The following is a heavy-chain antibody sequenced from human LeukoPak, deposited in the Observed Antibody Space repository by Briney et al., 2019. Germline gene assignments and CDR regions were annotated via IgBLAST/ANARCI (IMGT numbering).Heavy chain of an antibody. D-gene: IGHD3-16*02. CDR2: ISGSGGST. CDR1: GFTVSSNY. Sequence: GGSLRLSCAASGFTVSSNYMTWVRQAPGKGLEWVSTISGSGGSTYYADSVKGRFTISRDNAKKTVYLQMNSLRAEDTAVYYCAKLSNNDYVWGSYRSPFDYWGQGTLVTVSS. J-gene: IGHJ4*02. CDR3: AKLSNNDYVWGSYRSPFDY. V-gene: IGHV3-23*01.